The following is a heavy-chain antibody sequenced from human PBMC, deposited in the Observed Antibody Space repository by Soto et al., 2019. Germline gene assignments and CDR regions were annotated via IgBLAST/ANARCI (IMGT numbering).Heavy chain of an antibody. Sequence: QVQLVESGGGVVQPGRSLRLSCAASGFTFSSYGIHWVRQAPGKGLEWVAVDGSKKYYEDSVKGRFTISRDNSKNTLYLQMNSLRPEDTAVYYCAKDMGTGYSYSDYWGQGTLVTVSS. CDR2: DGSKK. V-gene: IGHV3-30*18. CDR3: AKDMGTGYSYSDY. CDR1: GFTFSSYG. D-gene: IGHD5-18*01. J-gene: IGHJ4*02.